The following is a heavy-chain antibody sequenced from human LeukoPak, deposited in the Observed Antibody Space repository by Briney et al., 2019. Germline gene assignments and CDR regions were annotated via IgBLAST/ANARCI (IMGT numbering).Heavy chain of an antibody. CDR3: ARDRGAYFYETGY. J-gene: IGHJ4*02. D-gene: IGHD3-22*01. Sequence: RGSLRLSCAVSGFSVSGNYMNWVRQAPGKGLEWVSVIYSGGSTYYADSVKGRFTISRDNSKNTLYLQMNSLRVEDTAVYYCARDRGAYFYETGYWGQGTLVTVSS. V-gene: IGHV3-66*01. CDR1: GFSVSGNY. CDR2: IYSGGST.